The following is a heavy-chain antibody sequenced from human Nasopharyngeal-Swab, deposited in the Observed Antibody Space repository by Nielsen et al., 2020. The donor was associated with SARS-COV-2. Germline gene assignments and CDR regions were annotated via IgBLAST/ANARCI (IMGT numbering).Heavy chain of an antibody. J-gene: IGHJ6*02. Sequence: ETLSLTCAASGFTFSSYWMSWVRQAPGKGLEWVANIKQDGSEKYYVDSVKGRFTISRDNAKNSLYLQMNSLRAEDTAVYYCARDHAVAGIYYYYYGMDVWGQGTTVTVSS. CDR2: IKQDGSEK. CDR1: GFTFSSYW. CDR3: ARDHAVAGIYYYYYGMDV. V-gene: IGHV3-7*01. D-gene: IGHD6-19*01.